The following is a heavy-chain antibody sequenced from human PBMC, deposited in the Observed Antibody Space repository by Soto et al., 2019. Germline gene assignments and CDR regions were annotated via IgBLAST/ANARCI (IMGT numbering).Heavy chain of an antibody. V-gene: IGHV1-3*01. Sequence: ASVKVSCKASGYTFTSYAMHWVRQAPGQRLEWMGWINAGNGNTKYSQKFQGRVTITRDTSASTAYMELSSLRSEDTAVYYCARASAYCGGDCYTGYFDLWGRGTLVTVSS. D-gene: IGHD2-21*02. CDR1: GYTFTSYA. CDR2: INAGNGNT. J-gene: IGHJ2*01. CDR3: ARASAYCGGDCYTGYFDL.